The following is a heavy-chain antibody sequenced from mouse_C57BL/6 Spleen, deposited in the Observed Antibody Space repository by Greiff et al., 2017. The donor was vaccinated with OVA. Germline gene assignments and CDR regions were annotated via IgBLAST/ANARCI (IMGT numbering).Heavy chain of an antibody. D-gene: IGHD1-2*01. CDR1: GYTFTSYW. Sequence: VQLQQPGAELVKPGASVKLSCKASGYTFTSYWMHWVKQRPGQGLEWIGMIQPNSGSTNYNEKFKSKATLTVDKSSSTAYMQLSSLTSEDSAVYYCARAPITTDWYFDVWGTGTTVTVAS. CDR3: ARAPITTDWYFDV. V-gene: IGHV1-64*01. CDR2: IQPNSGST. J-gene: IGHJ1*03.